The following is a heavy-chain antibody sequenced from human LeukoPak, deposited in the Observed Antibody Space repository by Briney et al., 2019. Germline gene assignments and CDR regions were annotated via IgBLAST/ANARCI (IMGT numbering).Heavy chain of an antibody. D-gene: IGHD3/OR15-3a*01. Sequence: ASVKVSSKASGYTFTRYYIHWVRQAPGQGLEWMGIINPSGNSTSYAQKFQGRVTKTRDTSTSTVYMELSSLRSEDTAVYYCAREGTVSFDYWGQGTLVTASS. J-gene: IGHJ4*02. CDR3: AREGTVSFDY. CDR1: GYTFTRYY. CDR2: INPSGNST. V-gene: IGHV1-46*01.